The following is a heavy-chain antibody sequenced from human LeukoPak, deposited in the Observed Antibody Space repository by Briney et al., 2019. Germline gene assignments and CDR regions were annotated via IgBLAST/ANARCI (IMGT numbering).Heavy chain of an antibody. V-gene: IGHV1-18*01. CDR3: ARDPSNSSGYHAHFDS. CDR2: ISCYNGDT. CDR1: GYTFSHHG. J-gene: IGHJ4*02. Sequence: ASVKVSCKASGYTFSHHGISWVRQAPGQGLEWMGWISCYNGDTMYAQNVQGRVTVTTDTSTRTAYMELRSLRSDDTAMYYCARDPSNSSGYHAHFDSWGQGTLVTVSS. D-gene: IGHD3-22*01.